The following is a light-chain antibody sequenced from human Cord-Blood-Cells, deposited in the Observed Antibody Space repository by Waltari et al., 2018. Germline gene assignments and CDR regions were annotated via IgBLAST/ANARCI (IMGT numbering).Light chain of an antibody. CDR2: DVS. Sequence: HSALTQPASESGSPGQSIAISCTGTISDVGGYNQVSWYQQHPGKAPILMIYDVSKRPSGVSNRFSGSKSGNTASLTISRLQVEDEAYYYCSSYTSSSTWVFGGGTKLTVL. CDR3: SSYTSSSTWV. CDR1: ISDVGGYNQ. J-gene: IGLJ3*02. V-gene: IGLV2-14*01.